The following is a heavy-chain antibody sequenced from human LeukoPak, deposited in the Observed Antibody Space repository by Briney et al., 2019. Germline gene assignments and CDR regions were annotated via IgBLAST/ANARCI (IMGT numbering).Heavy chain of an antibody. CDR1: GFSFGNDA. V-gene: IGHV3-23*01. CDR3: VKDPRDTYGTNWFVS. J-gene: IGHJ5*01. Sequence: SGGSLRLSCVASGFSFGNDAMSWVRQAPGKGLQWVSQISGTGGATWYAGFARDRFTISRDNSKKTLYLQMSGLRVEDTAMYYCVKDPRDTYGTNWFVSWGQGTLLIVSS. CDR2: ISGTGGAT. D-gene: IGHD2-21*01.